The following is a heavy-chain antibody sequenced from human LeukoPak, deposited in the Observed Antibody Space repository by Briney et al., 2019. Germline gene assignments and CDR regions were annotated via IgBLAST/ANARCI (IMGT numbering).Heavy chain of an antibody. CDR1: GGSISSYY. Sequence: SETLSLTCTVSGGSISSYYWSWIRQPAGNGLEWIGRIYTSGSTNYNPSLKSRVTMSVDTSKNQFSLKLSSVTAADTAVYYCARDFWGDRDNWFDPWGQGTLVTVSS. V-gene: IGHV4-4*07. D-gene: IGHD2-21*01. CDR2: IYTSGST. J-gene: IGHJ5*02. CDR3: ARDFWGDRDNWFDP.